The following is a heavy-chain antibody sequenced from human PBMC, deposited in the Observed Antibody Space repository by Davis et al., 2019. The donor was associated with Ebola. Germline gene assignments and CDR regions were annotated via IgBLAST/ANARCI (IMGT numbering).Heavy chain of an antibody. V-gene: IGHV3-7*01. J-gene: IGHJ6*02. CDR1: GFTFSSYW. CDR2: IKQDGSEK. D-gene: IGHD6-25*01. CDR3: ARDDRRLSYYYYGMDV. Sequence: GESLKISCAASGFTFSSYWMSWVRQALGKGLEWVANIKQDGSEKYYVDSVKGRFTISRDNAKNSLYLQMNSLRAEDTAVYYCARDDRRLSYYYYGMDVWGQGTTVTVSS.